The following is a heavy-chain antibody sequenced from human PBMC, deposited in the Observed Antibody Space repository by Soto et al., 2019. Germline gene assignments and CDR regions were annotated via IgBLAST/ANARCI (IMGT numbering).Heavy chain of an antibody. CDR3: ARDLYSSSAGDY. Sequence: SVKVSCKASGCTFSSYAISCVRQAPGQGLEWMGGIIPIFGTANYAQKFQGRVTITADESTSTAYMELSSLRSEDTAVYYCARDLYSSSAGDYWGQGTLVTVSS. CDR2: IIPIFGTA. CDR1: GCTFSSYA. D-gene: IGHD6-6*01. J-gene: IGHJ4*02. V-gene: IGHV1-69*13.